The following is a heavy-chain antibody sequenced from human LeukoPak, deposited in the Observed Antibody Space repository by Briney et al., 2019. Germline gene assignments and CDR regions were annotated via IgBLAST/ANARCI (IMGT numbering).Heavy chain of an antibody. V-gene: IGHV3-48*03. Sequence: GGSLRLSCAASGFTFSNYEMNWVRQAPGKGLEGVSYISSTGSTIYYADSVKGRFTISRDNAKNSLYLQMNSLRAEDTAVYYCARASSGWYNWFDPWGQGTLVTVSS. J-gene: IGHJ5*02. CDR3: ARASSGWYNWFDP. D-gene: IGHD6-19*01. CDR1: GFTFSNYE. CDR2: ISSTGSTI.